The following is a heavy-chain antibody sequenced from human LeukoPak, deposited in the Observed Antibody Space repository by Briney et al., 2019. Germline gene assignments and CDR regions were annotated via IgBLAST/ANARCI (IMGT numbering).Heavy chain of an antibody. D-gene: IGHD4-17*01. J-gene: IGHJ6*04. CDR2: IYYSGST. Sequence: SETLSLTCTVSGGSVSSGSYYWSWIRQPPGKGLEWNGYIYYSGSTNYNPSLKSRVTISVDTSKNQFSLKLSSVTAADTAVYYCARTDGDYGRRYYYYYGMDVWGKGTTVTVSS. V-gene: IGHV4-61*01. CDR3: ARTDGDYGRRYYYYYGMDV. CDR1: GGSVSSGSYY.